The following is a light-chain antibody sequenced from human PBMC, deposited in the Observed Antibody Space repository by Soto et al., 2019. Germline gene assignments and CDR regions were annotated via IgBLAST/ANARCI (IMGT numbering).Light chain of an antibody. CDR3: QHYNNLPLT. Sequence: EIVMTQSPATLSVSPGEGATLSCRASQSVSSNLAWYQQKAGQAPRLLIYGESTRAAGIPPRFSGSGSGTDFALTISSLQSEDFAVYYCQHYNNLPLTFGGGTMVEIK. J-gene: IGKJ4*01. CDR2: GES. CDR1: QSVSSN. V-gene: IGKV3-15*01.